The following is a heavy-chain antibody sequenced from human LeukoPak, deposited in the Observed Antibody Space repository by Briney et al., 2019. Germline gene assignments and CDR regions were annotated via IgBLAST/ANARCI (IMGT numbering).Heavy chain of an antibody. D-gene: IGHD5-18*01. CDR1: GASMSTHY. J-gene: IGHJ4*02. Sequence: SGTLSLTCTVSGASMSTHYWSWLRQPPGKGLEWIGYLLDSWRTKDNPSLQSRVTLSADTSKNQFSLRLTSVTAADTAVYYCATIGRGSIYGYFDFWGQGILVTVSS. CDR2: LLDSWRT. V-gene: IGHV4-59*11. CDR3: ATIGRGSIYGYFDF.